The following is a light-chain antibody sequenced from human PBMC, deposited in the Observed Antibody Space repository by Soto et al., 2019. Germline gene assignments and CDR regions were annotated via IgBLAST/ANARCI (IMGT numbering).Light chain of an antibody. V-gene: IGLV3-25*02. CDR3: QSADSSGTYGV. Sequence: SYELKQPPSVSVSPGQTARITCSGDALPKQYAYWYHQKPGQAPVLVIYKDSERPSGIPERFSGSSSGTTVTLTISGVQAEDEADYYCQSADSSGTYGVFGGGTKLTVL. J-gene: IGLJ2*01. CDR2: KDS. CDR1: ALPKQY.